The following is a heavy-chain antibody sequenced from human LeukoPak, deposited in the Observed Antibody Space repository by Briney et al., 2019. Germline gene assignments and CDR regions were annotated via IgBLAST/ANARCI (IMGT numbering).Heavy chain of an antibody. Sequence: SETLSLTCAVSGGSISSSNWWSWVRQPPGKGLEWIGEIYHSGSTNYNPSLKSRVTISVDKSKNQFSLKLSSVTAADTAVYYCATGITMIVVVGGPDAFDIWGQGTMVTVSS. CDR1: GGSISSSNW. CDR2: IYHSGST. CDR3: ATGITMIVVVGGPDAFDI. J-gene: IGHJ3*02. V-gene: IGHV4-4*02. D-gene: IGHD3-22*01.